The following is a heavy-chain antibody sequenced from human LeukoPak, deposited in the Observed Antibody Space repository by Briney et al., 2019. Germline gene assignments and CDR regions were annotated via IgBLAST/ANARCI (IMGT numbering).Heavy chain of an antibody. CDR1: GFTFSSYA. Sequence: PGGSLRLSCAASGFTFSSYAMSWVRQAPGKGLEWVSAISGSGGSTYYAGSVKGRFTISRDNSKNTLYLQMNSLRAEDTAVYYCAKDPSADSYYYDSSGYYLFDYWGQGTLVTVSS. J-gene: IGHJ4*02. V-gene: IGHV3-23*01. CDR2: ISGSGGST. CDR3: AKDPSADSYYYDSSGYYLFDY. D-gene: IGHD3-22*01.